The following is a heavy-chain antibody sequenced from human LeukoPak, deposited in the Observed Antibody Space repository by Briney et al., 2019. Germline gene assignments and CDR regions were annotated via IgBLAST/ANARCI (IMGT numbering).Heavy chain of an antibody. CDR1: GGSISSSSYY. Sequence: SETLSLTCTVSGGSISSSSYYWGWIRQPPGKGLEWIGSIYYSGSTYYNPSLKSRVTISVDTSKNQFSLKLSSVTAADTAVYYCARDPASGYHDASVDYWGQGTLVTVSS. J-gene: IGHJ4*02. CDR3: ARDPASGYHDASVDY. V-gene: IGHV4-39*07. D-gene: IGHD3-10*01. CDR2: IYYSGST.